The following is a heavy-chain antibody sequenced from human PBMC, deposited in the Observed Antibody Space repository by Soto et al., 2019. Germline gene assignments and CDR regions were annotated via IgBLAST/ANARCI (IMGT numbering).Heavy chain of an antibody. CDR3: ARDGIVGATTGY. CDR1: GGSISSCGYY. CDR2: IYYSGST. D-gene: IGHD1-26*01. J-gene: IGHJ4*02. Sequence: QVQLQESGPGLVKPSQTLSLTCTVSGGSISSCGYYWSLIRQHPGKGLEWIGYIYYSGSTYYNPSLKSRVSISVDKSKNQFALKLSSVTAADTAVYYCARDGIVGATTGYWGQGTLVTVSS. V-gene: IGHV4-31*03.